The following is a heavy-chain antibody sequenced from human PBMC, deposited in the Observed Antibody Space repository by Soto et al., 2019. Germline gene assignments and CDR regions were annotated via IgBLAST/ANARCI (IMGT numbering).Heavy chain of an antibody. V-gene: IGHV4-31*03. CDR3: TRHKNELRFYSYNGIDV. J-gene: IGHJ6*02. CDR1: GGSISSGGFY. D-gene: IGHD5-12*01. Sequence: SETLSLTCTVSGGSISSGGFYWSWIRQHPGKGLEWIGYIYYSGSTYYNPSLKSRVTISVDTSKNQFSLKLSSVTAADTAVYYCTRHKNELRFYSYNGIDVWGQGTTVTVSS. CDR2: IYYSGST.